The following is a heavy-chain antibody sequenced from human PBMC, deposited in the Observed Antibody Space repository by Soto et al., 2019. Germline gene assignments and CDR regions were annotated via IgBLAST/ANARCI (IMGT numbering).Heavy chain of an antibody. CDR3: ARYRREAVAGYTLDN. CDR1: GGSISSKY. J-gene: IGHJ4*02. Sequence: PSETLSLTCTVSGGSISSKYWPWIRQPPGKGLEWIGYVSNSGSTNYNPSLKSRVTISEDTSKSQFSLKVNSMTAADTAVYYCARYRREAVAGYTLDNWGQG. D-gene: IGHD6-13*01. V-gene: IGHV4-59*01. CDR2: VSNSGST.